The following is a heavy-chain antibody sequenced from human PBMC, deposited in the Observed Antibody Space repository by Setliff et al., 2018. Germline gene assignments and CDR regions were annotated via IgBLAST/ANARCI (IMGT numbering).Heavy chain of an antibody. CDR2: IYYSGST. CDR1: GASINSLSW. V-gene: IGHV4-31*03. D-gene: IGHD6-19*01. Sequence: SETLSLTCTVSGASINSLSWWSWVRQPPGKGLEWIGYIYYSGSTYYNPSLKSRVTISLDTSKNQFSLELSSVTAADTAVYYCARSRTIAVKGGVFAVWGRGTLVTVSS. J-gene: IGHJ2*01. CDR3: ARSRTIAVKGGVFAV.